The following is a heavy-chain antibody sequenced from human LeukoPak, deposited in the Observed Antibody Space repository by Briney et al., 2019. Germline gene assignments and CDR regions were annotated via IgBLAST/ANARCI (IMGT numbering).Heavy chain of an antibody. Sequence: SETLSLTCTVSGVSISSYYWSWIRQPPGKGLEWIGYIYYTGSTNYNPSLKSRVTISVDTSKNQFSLKVSSVTAADTAVYYCARGGGEYCTNTACYVLNYFDPWGPGTLVTVSS. D-gene: IGHD2-2*01. CDR3: ARGGGEYCTNTACYVLNYFDP. CDR1: GVSISSYY. J-gene: IGHJ5*02. V-gene: IGHV4-59*12. CDR2: IYYTGST.